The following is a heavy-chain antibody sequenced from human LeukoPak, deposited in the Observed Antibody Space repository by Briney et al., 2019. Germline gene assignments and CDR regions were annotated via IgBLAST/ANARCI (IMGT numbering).Heavy chain of an antibody. CDR2: IYYSGST. V-gene: IGHV4-31*03. J-gene: IGHJ5*02. D-gene: IGHD2-15*01. Sequence: RASETLSLTCTVSGGSISSGGYYWSWIRQHPGKGLEWIGYIYYSGSTYYNPSLKSRVTISVDTSKNQFSLKLSSVTAADTAVYYCARALPKWWSQVGGRGCFDPWGQGTLVTVSS. CDR3: ARALPKWWSQVGGRGCFDP. CDR1: GGSISSGGYY.